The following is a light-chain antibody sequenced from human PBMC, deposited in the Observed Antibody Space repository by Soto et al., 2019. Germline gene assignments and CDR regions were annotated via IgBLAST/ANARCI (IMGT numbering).Light chain of an antibody. Sequence: QSVLTQPPSASGSPGQSLPISCTGTNSDIGANNWVSWYQQYPGKPPKLIIFEVSKRPSGVPDRFSGSKSGNTASLTVSGLHVEDEADYFCSSYGPSRIFGGGTKVTVL. CDR2: EVS. CDR1: NSDIGANNW. CDR3: SSYGPSRI. J-gene: IGLJ2*01. V-gene: IGLV2-8*01.